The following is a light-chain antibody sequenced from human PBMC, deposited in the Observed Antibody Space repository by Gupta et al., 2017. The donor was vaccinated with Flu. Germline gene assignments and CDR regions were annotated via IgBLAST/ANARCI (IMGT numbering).Light chain of an antibody. V-gene: IGKV1-39*01. J-gene: IGKJ1*01. CDR2: SAS. Sequence: DIQLTQSPSSLSASVGDRVTITCRASQSIARYLNWYQFTPGRAPKLLIYSASSWQSGVPSRFSGSGSGXDFTLTXSRPQTEDFATYYWELSYSTLAFGXGTKVEIK. CDR1: QSIARY. CDR3: ELSYSTLA.